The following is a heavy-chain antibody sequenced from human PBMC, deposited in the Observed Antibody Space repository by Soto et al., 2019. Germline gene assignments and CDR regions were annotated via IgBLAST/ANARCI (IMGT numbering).Heavy chain of an antibody. V-gene: IGHV4-59*08. J-gene: IGHJ4*02. CDR2: IYYSGST. D-gene: IGHD2-8*01. Sequence: PSETLSLACTVSGGSISSYYGSWIRQPPGKGLEWIGYIYYSGSTNYNPSLKSRVTISVDTSKNQFSLKLSSVTAADTAVYYCAGGGYCTNGVCYGFDYWGQGTLVTVSS. CDR3: AGGGYCTNGVCYGFDY. CDR1: GGSISSYY.